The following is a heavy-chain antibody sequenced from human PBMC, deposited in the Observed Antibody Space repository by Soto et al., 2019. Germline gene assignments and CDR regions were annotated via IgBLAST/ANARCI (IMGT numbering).Heavy chain of an antibody. J-gene: IGHJ5*02. CDR3: ASGYCSGGSCYGSDNWFDP. Sequence: GGSLRLSCAASGFTFSSYAMHWVRRAPGEGLEWVAVISYDGSNKYYADSVKGRFTISRDNSKNTLYLQMNSLRAEDTAVYYCASGYCSGGSCYGSDNWFDPWGQGTLVTVSS. CDR1: GFTFSSYA. V-gene: IGHV3-30-3*01. D-gene: IGHD2-15*01. CDR2: ISYDGSNK.